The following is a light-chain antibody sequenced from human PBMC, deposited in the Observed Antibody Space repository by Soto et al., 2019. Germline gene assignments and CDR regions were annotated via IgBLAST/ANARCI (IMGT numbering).Light chain of an antibody. CDR3: QQRSNWPPKIT. Sequence: EIVMTQSPATLSVSPGERATLSCRASQSVSIYLAWYQQKPGQAPRLPIYDASNRATGIPARFSGSGSGTDFTLTISSLEPEDFAVYYCQQRSNWPPKITFGQGTRLEIK. CDR2: DAS. CDR1: QSVSIY. J-gene: IGKJ5*01. V-gene: IGKV3-11*01.